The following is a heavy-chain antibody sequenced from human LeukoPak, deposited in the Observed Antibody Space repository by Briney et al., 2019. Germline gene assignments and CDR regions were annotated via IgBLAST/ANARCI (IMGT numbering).Heavy chain of an antibody. Sequence: SETLSLTCTVSGGSISSGSYYWSWIRQPAGKGLEWIGRIYTSGSANYNPSLKSRVTISLDTSENHFSLRLSSVTAADTAVYYCVRDRGEFSYSHDYWGQGTLVTVSS. CDR3: VRDRGEFSYSHDY. J-gene: IGHJ4*02. D-gene: IGHD1-26*01. CDR2: IYTSGSA. V-gene: IGHV4-61*02. CDR1: GGSISSGSYY.